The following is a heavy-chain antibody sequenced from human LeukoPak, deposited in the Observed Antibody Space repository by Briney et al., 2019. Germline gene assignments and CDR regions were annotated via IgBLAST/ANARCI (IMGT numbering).Heavy chain of an antibody. CDR1: GFTFSSYS. Sequence: GGSLRLSCAASGFTFSSYSMNWVRQAPGKGLEWVSSISSSSSYIYYSDSVKGRFTISRYNAKNSLYLQMNSLRAEDTAVYYCARELAMREPIDYWGQGTLVTVSS. J-gene: IGHJ4*02. V-gene: IGHV3-21*01. CDR2: ISSSSSYI. D-gene: IGHD1-14*01. CDR3: ARELAMREPIDY.